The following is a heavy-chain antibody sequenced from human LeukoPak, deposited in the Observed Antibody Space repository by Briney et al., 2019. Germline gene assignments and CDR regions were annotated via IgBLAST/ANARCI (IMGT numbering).Heavy chain of an antibody. Sequence: ASVKVSCKASGYSFTDHSMHCVRQAPGQGLEWMGWITPNSGGTNYAQKFQGRVTMTRDPSISTAYMELSRLRSDDTAVYYCARDFAGTTSRYNCYAMDVWGQGTTVTVSS. CDR3: ARDFAGTTSRYNCYAMDV. D-gene: IGHD1-7*01. J-gene: IGHJ6*02. CDR1: GYSFTDHS. CDR2: ITPNSGGT. V-gene: IGHV1-2*02.